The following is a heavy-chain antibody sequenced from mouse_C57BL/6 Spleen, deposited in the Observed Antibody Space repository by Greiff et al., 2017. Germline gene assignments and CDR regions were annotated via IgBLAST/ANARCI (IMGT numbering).Heavy chain of an antibody. V-gene: IGHV3-6*01. CDR3: ASFYYDYDVDY. Sequence: EVHLVESGPGLVKPSQSLSLTCSVTGYSITSGYYWNWIRQFPGNKLEWMGYISYDGSNNYNPSLKNRISITRDTSKNQFFLKLNSVTTEDTATYYCASFYYDYDVDYWGQGTTLTVSS. D-gene: IGHD2-4*01. CDR2: ISYDGSN. CDR1: GYSITSGYY. J-gene: IGHJ2*01.